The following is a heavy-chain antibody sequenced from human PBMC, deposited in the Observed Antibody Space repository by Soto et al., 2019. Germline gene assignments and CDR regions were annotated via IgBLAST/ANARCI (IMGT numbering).Heavy chain of an antibody. V-gene: IGHV3-30*18. CDR1: GFIFSSYG. J-gene: IGHJ6*02. Sequence: QVQLVESGGGVVQTGRSLGLSCAASGFIFSSYGMHWVRQAPGKGLEWVAVTSYDGSYNYYGDSVKGRFTSSRDNSKNTLYLQMNSLRGDDTGVYYCANVSSARGFSYFGMDVWGQGTTVIVSS. D-gene: IGHD6-6*01. CDR2: TSYDGSYN. CDR3: ANVSSARGFSYFGMDV.